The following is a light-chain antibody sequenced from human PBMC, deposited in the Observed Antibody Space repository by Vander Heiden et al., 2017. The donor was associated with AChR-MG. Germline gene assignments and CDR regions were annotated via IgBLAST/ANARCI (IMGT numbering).Light chain of an antibody. V-gene: IGKV1-5*03. Sequence: DIQMTQSPSNLSASVGDRVTITCRASQSISSWLAWDQQKPGKAPNLLIYKASSLESGVPSRFSGSGSGTEFTLTSSSLQPDDFETYYIQHYNNYSFGQRTKVEIK. CDR1: QSISSW. CDR2: KAS. J-gene: IGKJ1*01. CDR3: QHYNNYS.